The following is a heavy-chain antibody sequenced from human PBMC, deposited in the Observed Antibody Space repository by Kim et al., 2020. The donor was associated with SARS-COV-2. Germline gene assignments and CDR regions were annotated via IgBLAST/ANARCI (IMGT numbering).Heavy chain of an antibody. D-gene: IGHD6-19*01. J-gene: IGHJ4*02. V-gene: IGHV3-30*04. Sequence: GGSLRLSCAASGFTFSSYAMHWVRQAPGKGLEWVAVISYDGSNKYYADSVKGRFTISRDNSKNTLYLQMNSLRAEDTAVYYCARTPRSEYSSGWYESHPPFDYWGQGTLVTVSS. CDR3: ARTPRSEYSSGWYESHPPFDY. CDR1: GFTFSSYA. CDR2: ISYDGSNK.